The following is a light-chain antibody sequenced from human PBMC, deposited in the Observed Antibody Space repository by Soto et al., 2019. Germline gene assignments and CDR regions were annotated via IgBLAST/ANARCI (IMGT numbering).Light chain of an antibody. CDR2: DAS. Sequence: AIQLTQSPSSLSASVGDRVTITCRASQGISSALAWYQQKPGKAPKLLIYDASSLESGVPSRFSGSGSGTDFTLTISSLQPEDFANYYCQQFNSYPPFGGGTKVEIK. CDR1: QGISSA. J-gene: IGKJ4*01. CDR3: QQFNSYPP. V-gene: IGKV1-13*02.